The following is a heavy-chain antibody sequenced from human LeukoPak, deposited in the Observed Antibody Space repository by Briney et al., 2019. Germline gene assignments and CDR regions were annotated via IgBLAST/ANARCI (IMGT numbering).Heavy chain of an antibody. CDR2: IKKDGSET. Sequence: PGGSLGLSCGASGFIFSEYLMTWVRQAPGKGPEWVATIKKDGSETYYVDSVKGRFTISRDNAKNSLFLQMNTLRIEDTAIYYCARDGRGTEYAIFDSWAREARSPSPQ. J-gene: IGHJ4*02. V-gene: IGHV3-7*01. CDR1: GFIFSEYL. CDR3: ARDGRGTEYAIFDS. D-gene: IGHD2-2*01.